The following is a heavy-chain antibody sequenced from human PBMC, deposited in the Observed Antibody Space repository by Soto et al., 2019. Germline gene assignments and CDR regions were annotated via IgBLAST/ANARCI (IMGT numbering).Heavy chain of an antibody. CDR1: GFTFSSYG. V-gene: IGHV3-30*18. J-gene: IGHJ6*02. Sequence: GGSLRLSCAASGFTFSSYGMHWVRQAPGKGLEWVAVISYDGSNKYYADSVKGRFTISRDNSKNTLYLQMNSLRAEDTAVYYCAKDRRRVAAAMKGWYYYYGMDVWGQGTTVTVSS. CDR2: ISYDGSNK. CDR3: AKDRRRVAAAMKGWYYYYGMDV. D-gene: IGHD6-13*01.